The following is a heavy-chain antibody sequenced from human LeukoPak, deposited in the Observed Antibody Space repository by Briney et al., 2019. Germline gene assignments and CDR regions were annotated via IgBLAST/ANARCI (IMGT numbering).Heavy chain of an antibody. CDR1: GFTFSSYA. V-gene: IGHV3-64D*06. D-gene: IGHD5-12*01. J-gene: IGHJ4*02. CDR3: VKDRSGYEFGFDS. CDR2: ISSNGAST. Sequence: PGGSLRLSGSAAGFTFSSYAMDWVRQAPGKGREYVSAISSNGASTYSADSLKGRFTISRDNSKNTLYLQMSTLRAEDTAVYYCVKDRSGYEFGFDSWGQGTLVTVSS.